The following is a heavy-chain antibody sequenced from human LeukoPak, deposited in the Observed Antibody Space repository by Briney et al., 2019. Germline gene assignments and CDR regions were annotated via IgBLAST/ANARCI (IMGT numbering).Heavy chain of an antibody. J-gene: IGHJ6*03. V-gene: IGHV4-4*07. Sequence: RASETLSLTCTVSGGSISSYHWSWIRQPAGKGLEWIGRMSTSGSTNYNPSLKSRITMSVDTSKNQFSLKLSSVTAADTAVYYCARDYPHLTTWRNYYYYMDVWGKGTTVTVSS. D-gene: IGHD1-1*01. CDR3: ARDYPHLTTWRNYYYYMDV. CDR1: GGSISSYH. CDR2: MSTSGST.